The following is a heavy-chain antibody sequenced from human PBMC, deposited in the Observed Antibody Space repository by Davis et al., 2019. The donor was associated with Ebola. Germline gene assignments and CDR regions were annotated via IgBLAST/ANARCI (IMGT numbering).Heavy chain of an antibody. V-gene: IGHV3-33*01. CDR1: GFTFSDSP. Sequence: GGSLRLSCAGSGFTFSDSPIHWVRQAPGKGLEWVGLIWYDGSVKYYADFVKGRFTISRDNSKDSAYLQLTSLRDEDTAVYYCAREGWKYYYDSSGYHTYYGMDVWGKGTTVTVSS. CDR2: IWYDGSVK. D-gene: IGHD3-22*01. CDR3: AREGWKYYYDSSGYHTYYGMDV. J-gene: IGHJ6*04.